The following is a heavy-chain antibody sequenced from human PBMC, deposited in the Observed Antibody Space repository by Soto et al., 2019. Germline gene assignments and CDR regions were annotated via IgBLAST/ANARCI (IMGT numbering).Heavy chain of an antibody. CDR1: GFTFSSYD. J-gene: IGHJ6*02. Sequence: GGSLRLSCAASGFTFSSYDMHWVRQATGKGLEWVSAIGTAGDTYYPGSVKGRFTISRENAKNSLYLQMNSLRAEDTAVYYCAKDEVLVEVVARDYYGMDVWGQGTTVTVSS. V-gene: IGHV3-13*01. CDR3: AKDEVLVEVVARDYYGMDV. D-gene: IGHD2-15*01. CDR2: IGTAGDT.